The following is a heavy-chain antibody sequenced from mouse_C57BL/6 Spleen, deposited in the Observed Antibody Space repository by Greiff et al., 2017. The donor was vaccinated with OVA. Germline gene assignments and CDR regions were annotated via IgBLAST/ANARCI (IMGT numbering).Heavy chain of an antibody. Sequence: VKLQQSGPELVKPGASVKISCKASGYSFTSYYIHWVKQRPGQGLEWIGWIYPGSGNTKYNEKFKGKATLTADTSSRTAYMQLSSLASEDSAVYYCARYGYYDYFDYWGQGTTLTVSS. J-gene: IGHJ2*01. D-gene: IGHD2-3*01. CDR1: GYSFTSYY. CDR3: ARYGYYDYFDY. V-gene: IGHV1-66*01. CDR2: IYPGSGNT.